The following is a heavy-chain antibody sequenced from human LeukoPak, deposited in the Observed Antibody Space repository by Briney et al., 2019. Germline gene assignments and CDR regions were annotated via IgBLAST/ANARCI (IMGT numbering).Heavy chain of an antibody. CDR1: GFTFSNHW. V-gene: IGHV3-7*01. J-gene: IGHJ4*02. CDR3: VRGSGFLLDY. Sequence: PGGSLRLSCAASGFTFSNHWMSWVRQTPGKGREWVAKIKEDGSERYYVDSVKGRFTISRDDANYSVYLQLNTLRVEDTAVYHCVRGSGFLLDYWGQGTLVTVSS. D-gene: IGHD6-19*01. CDR2: IKEDGSER.